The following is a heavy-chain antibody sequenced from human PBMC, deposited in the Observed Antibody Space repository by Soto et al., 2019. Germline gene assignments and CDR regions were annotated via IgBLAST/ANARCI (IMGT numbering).Heavy chain of an antibody. CDR2: INPNSGVT. CDR1: GDSFNDYY. D-gene: IGHD5-12*01. CDR3: ARESGGATATLDYYYFYMDV. J-gene: IGHJ6*03. V-gene: IGHV1-2*04. Sequence: QVQLVQSGAEVRKPGASVTVSCRSSGDSFNDYYIHWVRQAPGQGLEWMGWINPNSGVTKYAQKFQGWVSMTRDTSIRTVYMQLSRLRSDDTGVYYCARESGGATATLDYYYFYMDVWGTGTTVTVSS.